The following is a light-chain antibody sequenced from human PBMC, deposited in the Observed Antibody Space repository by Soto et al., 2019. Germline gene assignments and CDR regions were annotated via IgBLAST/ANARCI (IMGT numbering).Light chain of an antibody. Sequence: SLMSQSPSSLSASVGDRVTITCRASQDLDKWLAWYQQKPGRAPNLLIYKSSTLTQGVPSRFSGFGSGTEYILTITDLQPDDFPTYYCQQYSSYWTFGQGTLVEMK. CDR1: QDLDKW. J-gene: IGKJ1*01. V-gene: IGKV1-5*01. CDR2: KSS. CDR3: QQYSSYWT.